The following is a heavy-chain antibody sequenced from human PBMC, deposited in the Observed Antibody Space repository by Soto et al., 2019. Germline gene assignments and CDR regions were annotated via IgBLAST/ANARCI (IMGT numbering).Heavy chain of an antibody. V-gene: IGHV3-48*02. Sequence: EVQLVESGGGLVQPGGSLRLSCAASGFTFSSYSMNWVRQAPGKGLEWVSYISSSSSTIYYADSVKGRFTISRDNAKNSLYRQMSSLRDGDTAVYDCAGAIAIFGVSDDAFDIGGQGTMVTVSS. J-gene: IGHJ3*02. D-gene: IGHD3-3*01. CDR3: AGAIAIFGVSDDAFDI. CDR2: ISSSSSTI. CDR1: GFTFSSYS.